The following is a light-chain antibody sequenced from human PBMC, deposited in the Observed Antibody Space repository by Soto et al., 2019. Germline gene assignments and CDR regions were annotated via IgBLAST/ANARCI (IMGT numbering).Light chain of an antibody. V-gene: IGKV3-20*01. Sequence: EIVLTQSPCTLSLSPGERATLSCRASQSVSSSYLAWYQQKPGQAPRLLLYGASSRATGIPDRFSGSGSGTDFPLTISRLEPEDFAVHYCQQYGSSLRPFGQGTKV. CDR3: QQYGSSLRP. J-gene: IGKJ1*01. CDR2: GAS. CDR1: QSVSSSY.